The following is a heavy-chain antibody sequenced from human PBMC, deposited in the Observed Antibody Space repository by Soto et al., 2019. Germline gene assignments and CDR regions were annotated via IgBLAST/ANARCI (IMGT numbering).Heavy chain of an antibody. V-gene: IGHV4-59*01. D-gene: IGHD3-3*01. CDR1: GGSISSYY. CDR3: ARTYYDFWSTSYPFDY. Sequence: SETLSLTCTVSGGSISSYYWSWIRQPPGKGLEWIGYIYYSGSTNYNPSLKSRVTISVDTSKNQFSLKLSSVTAADTAVYYCARTYYDFWSTSYPFDYCGQGTLVTVSS. J-gene: IGHJ4*02. CDR2: IYYSGST.